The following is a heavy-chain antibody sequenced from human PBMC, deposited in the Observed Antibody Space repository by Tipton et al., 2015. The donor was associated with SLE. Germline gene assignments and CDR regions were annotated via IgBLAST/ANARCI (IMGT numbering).Heavy chain of an antibody. D-gene: IGHD1-26*01. J-gene: IGHJ4*02. CDR1: GGSISSSSYY. CDR3: AGMSYPREGYFDY. Sequence: TLSLTCTVSGGSISSSSYYWGWIRQPPGKGLEWIGSIYYSASTYYNPSLKSRVTISVDTSKNQFSLKLSSVTAADTAVYYCAGMSYPREGYFDYWGQGTLVTVSS. CDR2: IYYSAST. V-gene: IGHV4-39*07.